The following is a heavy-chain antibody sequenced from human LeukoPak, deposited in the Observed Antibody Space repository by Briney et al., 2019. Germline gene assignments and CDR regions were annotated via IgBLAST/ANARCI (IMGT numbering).Heavy chain of an antibody. CDR2: INPSGGST. CDR1: GYTFTSYY. CDR3: ARGYYDSSGSYCPDY. D-gene: IGHD3-22*01. Sequence: ASVKVSCKASGYTFTSYYMHWVRQAPGQGLEWMGIINPSGGSTSYAQKFQGRVTMTRDTSTSTVYMELSSPRSEDTAVFYCARGYYDSSGSYCPDYWGQGTLVTVSS. J-gene: IGHJ4*02. V-gene: IGHV1-46*01.